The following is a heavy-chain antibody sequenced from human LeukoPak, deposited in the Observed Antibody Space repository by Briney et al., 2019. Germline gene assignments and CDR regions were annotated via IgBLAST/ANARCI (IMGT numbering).Heavy chain of an antibody. Sequence: SETLSLTCTVSGGSISSYYWSWIRQPPGKGLEWIGYIYYSGSTNYNPSLKSRVTISVDTSKNQFSLKLSSVTAADTAVYYCARDGSGSPFALPRYYYYYMDVWGKGTTVTVSS. CDR1: GGSISSYY. D-gene: IGHD1-26*01. J-gene: IGHJ6*03. V-gene: IGHV4-59*12. CDR2: IYYSGST. CDR3: ARDGSGSPFALPRYYYYYMDV.